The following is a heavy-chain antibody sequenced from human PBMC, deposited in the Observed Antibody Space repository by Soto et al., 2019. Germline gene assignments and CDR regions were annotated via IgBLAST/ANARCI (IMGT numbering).Heavy chain of an antibody. D-gene: IGHD4-4*01. V-gene: IGHV4-39*01. CDR3: AHNRDYSNYGGFDP. J-gene: IGHJ5*02. Sequence: QLQLQESGPGLVKPSETLSLTCTVSGGSISSSPYYWAWIRQPPGKGLEWIGSVYYSGTTYRNPSLKGLATLSVDTSKNQFSLKLSSVTAADTALYYCAHNRDYSNYGGFDPWGQGSLVTVSS. CDR2: VYYSGTT. CDR1: GGSISSSPYY.